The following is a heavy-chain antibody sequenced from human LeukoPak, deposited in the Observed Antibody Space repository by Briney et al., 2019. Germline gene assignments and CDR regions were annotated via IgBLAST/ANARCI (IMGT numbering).Heavy chain of an antibody. V-gene: IGHV1-2*04. CDR1: GYNFIGYY. Sequence: ASVKVPCKASGYNFIGYYMHWVRQAPGQGLEWMGWINPNTGGTNYAQKFQGWVTMTRDTSNSTAYMELSRLKSDDTAVYYCARGVGGMDVWGKGTTVTVSS. D-gene: IGHD2-2*01. J-gene: IGHJ6*04. CDR2: INPNTGGT. CDR3: ARGVGGMDV.